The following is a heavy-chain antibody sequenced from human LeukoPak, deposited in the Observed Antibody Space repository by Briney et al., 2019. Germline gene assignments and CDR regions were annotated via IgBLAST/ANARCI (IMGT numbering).Heavy chain of an antibody. CDR3: AKDTDGAAAGTTWGH. J-gene: IGHJ4*02. V-gene: IGHV3-9*01. CDR2: ISWDSGSI. D-gene: IGHD6-13*01. CDR1: GFTFDDYA. Sequence: GGSLRLSCAASGFTFDDYAMHWVRQAPGKGLEWVSGISWDSGSIGYADSVKGRFTISRDNAKNSLYLQMNSLRAEDTALYYCAKDTDGAAAGTTWGHWGQGTLVTVSS.